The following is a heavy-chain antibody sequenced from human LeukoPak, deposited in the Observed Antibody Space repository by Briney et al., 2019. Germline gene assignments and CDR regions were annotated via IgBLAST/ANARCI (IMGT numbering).Heavy chain of an antibody. Sequence: GGSLRLSCAASGFTFSTYGMHWVRQAPGKGLEWVAYIRSDGKYKPYADSVKGRFTISRDNSKNTLYLQMNSLRAEDTAVYYCASVGSYYYYMDVRGKGTTVTVSS. J-gene: IGHJ6*03. D-gene: IGHD1-26*01. CDR2: IRSDGKYK. CDR1: GFTFSTYG. CDR3: ASVGSYYYYMDV. V-gene: IGHV3-30*02.